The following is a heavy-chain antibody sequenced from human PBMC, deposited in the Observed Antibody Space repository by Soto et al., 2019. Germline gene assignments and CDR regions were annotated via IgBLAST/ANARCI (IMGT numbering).Heavy chain of an antibody. CDR3: ASVLGYCSSNGCQHLDY. Sequence: EVQLLESGGGLVQPGGSLRLSCAASGFTFSSYAMSWVRQAPGKGLEWVSAISGSGGSTYYADSVKGRFTISIYNSKNTLYLQMNSLRADDTAVYYCASVLGYCSSNGCQHLDYWGQGTLVTVSS. CDR2: ISGSGGST. V-gene: IGHV3-23*01. D-gene: IGHD2-2*01. J-gene: IGHJ4*02. CDR1: GFTFSSYA.